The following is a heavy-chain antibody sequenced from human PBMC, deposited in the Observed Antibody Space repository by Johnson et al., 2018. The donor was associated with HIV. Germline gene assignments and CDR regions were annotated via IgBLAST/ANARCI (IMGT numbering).Heavy chain of an antibody. Sequence: VQLVESGGGLIQPGGSLRLSCAASGFTVSSNYMSWVRQAPGKGLEWVSVIYSGGSTYYADSVKGRFTISRDKSKNTLNLQMNSLRAEDTAVYYCARSSILVTDALDIWGQGTMVTVSS. CDR3: ARSSILVTDALDI. V-gene: IGHV3-53*01. J-gene: IGHJ3*02. CDR1: GFTVSSNY. D-gene: IGHD2-8*02. CDR2: IYSGGST.